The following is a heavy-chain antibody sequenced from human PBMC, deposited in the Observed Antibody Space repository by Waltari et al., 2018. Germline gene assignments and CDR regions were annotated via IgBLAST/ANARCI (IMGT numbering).Heavy chain of an antibody. V-gene: IGHV3-48*03. CDR1: GFTFGNYE. Sequence: EVQLVESGGTLVQPGGSLRLSCAASGFTFGNYEMHWVRQAPGKGLEWIAYINTESSSTYYGDSVKGRFTISRDDAKDSLYLQMNSLRVEDTAVYYCVRDGGGAYGDYDWFDPWGQGTLVTVSS. J-gene: IGHJ5*02. CDR3: VRDGGGAYGDYDWFDP. CDR2: INTESSST. D-gene: IGHD4-17*01.